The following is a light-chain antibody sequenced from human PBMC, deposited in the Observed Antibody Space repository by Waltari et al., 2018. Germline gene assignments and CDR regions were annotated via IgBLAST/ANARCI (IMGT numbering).Light chain of an antibody. Sequence: QSVLTQPPSASGTPGQRVTISCSGSRSNIGGVTVNWYQHVPGTAPKLLIYRTNERPSGVPYRFSGSKSGTSASLAITGLQSEDEADYYCSAWDVSLNTWMFGGGTKLTVL. CDR2: RTN. CDR1: RSNIGGVT. CDR3: SAWDVSLNTWM. J-gene: IGLJ3*02. V-gene: IGLV1-44*01.